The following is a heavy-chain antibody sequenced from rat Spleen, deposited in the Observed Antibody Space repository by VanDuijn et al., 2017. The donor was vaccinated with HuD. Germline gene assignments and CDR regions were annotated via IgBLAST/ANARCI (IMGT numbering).Heavy chain of an antibody. CDR2: MLRGGGT. CDR1: GFSLTSSN. J-gene: IGHJ2*01. CDR3: ARAGGEGIPYFDY. D-gene: IGHD1-11*01. Sequence: QVQLKESGPGLVQPSQTLSLTCTVAGFSLTSSNVHWVRQPPGTGLEWMGAMLRGGGTDYNSALKSRLSISRDTSKSQVFLKMSSLQTEDTATYYCARAGGEGIPYFDYWGQGVMVTVSS. V-gene: IGHV2-32*01.